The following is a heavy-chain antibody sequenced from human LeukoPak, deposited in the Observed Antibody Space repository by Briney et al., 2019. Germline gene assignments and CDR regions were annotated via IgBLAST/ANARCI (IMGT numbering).Heavy chain of an antibody. CDR2: ISAYNGNT. V-gene: IGHV1-18*01. J-gene: IGHJ4*02. D-gene: IGHD3-10*01. CDR1: GYTFTSYG. Sequence: ASVKVSCKASGYTFTSYGISWVRQAPGQGLEWMGWISAYNGNTNYAQKLQGRVTMTTDTSTSTAYMELRSLRSDDTAVYYCARVASWGGISMRSLDYWGQGNLVTVSS. CDR3: ARVASWGGISMRSLDY.